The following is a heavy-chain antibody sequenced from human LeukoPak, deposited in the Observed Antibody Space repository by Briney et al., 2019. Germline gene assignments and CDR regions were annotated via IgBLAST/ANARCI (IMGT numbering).Heavy chain of an antibody. CDR1: GFSFSNYW. Sequence: GGSLRLSCAASGFSFSNYWMSWVRQAPGKGLEWVANIKEDGSLKYCLDSVKGRFTISRDNAKNSLYLQMNSLRAEDTALYYCAKDFGRSAYDRPFDYWGQGTLVTVSS. CDR3: AKDFGRSAYDRPFDY. V-gene: IGHV3-7*03. J-gene: IGHJ4*02. CDR2: IKEDGSLK. D-gene: IGHD5-12*01.